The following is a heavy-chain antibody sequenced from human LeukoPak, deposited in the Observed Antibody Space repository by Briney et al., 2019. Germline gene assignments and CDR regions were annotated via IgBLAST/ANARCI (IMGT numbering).Heavy chain of an antibody. CDR2: IRSKAYGGTS. V-gene: IGHV3-49*03. CDR1: GFTFGDYA. Sequence: PGGSLRLSCTASGFTFGDYAMSWLRQAPGKGLEWVGFIRSKAYGGTSEYAASVKGRFTISRDDSKSIACLQMNSLKTEDTAEYYCTRDTYYYDSSGYYFPWGQGTLVTVSS. CDR3: TRDTYYYDSSGYYFP. J-gene: IGHJ5*02. D-gene: IGHD3-22*01.